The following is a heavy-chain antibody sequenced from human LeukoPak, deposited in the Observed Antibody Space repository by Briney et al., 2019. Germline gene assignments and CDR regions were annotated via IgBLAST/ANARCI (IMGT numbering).Heavy chain of an antibody. CDR3: ALTSGWQYYFDY. V-gene: IGHV3-30*02. CDR1: GIIFNTYS. J-gene: IGHJ4*02. CDR2: IRYDGSNK. Sequence: GGSLRLSCAASGIIFNTYSMTWVRQAPGKGLEWVAFIRYDGSNKYYADSVKGRFTISRDNSKNTLYLQMNSLRADDTAVYYCALTSGWQYYFDYWGQGTLVTVSS. D-gene: IGHD6-19*01.